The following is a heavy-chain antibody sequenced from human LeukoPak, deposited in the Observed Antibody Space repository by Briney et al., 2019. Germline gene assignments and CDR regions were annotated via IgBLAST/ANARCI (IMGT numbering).Heavy chain of an antibody. Sequence: GGSLRLSCAASGFSFSSYSMNWVRQAPGKVLEWVSFISGGSTYIYYADSVKGRFTVSRDNAKNSLYLQMNSLRAGDTAVYYCARDVAATGTRYFDYWGQGSLVTVSS. CDR3: ARDVAATGTRYFDY. D-gene: IGHD6-13*01. J-gene: IGHJ4*02. CDR2: ISGGSTYI. V-gene: IGHV3-21*01. CDR1: GFSFSSYS.